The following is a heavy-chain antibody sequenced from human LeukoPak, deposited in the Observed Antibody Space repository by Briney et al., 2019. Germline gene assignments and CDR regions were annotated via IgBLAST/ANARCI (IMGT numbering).Heavy chain of an antibody. V-gene: IGHV1-18*01. D-gene: IGHD2-2*01. Sequence: GASVKVSCKASGYTFTSYGISWVRQAPGQGLEWMGWISAYNGNTNYAQKLQGRVTMTTDTSPSTAYMELRSLRSDDTAVYYCARDGIVVVPAASSPRSYGMDVWGQGTTVTVSS. CDR2: ISAYNGNT. CDR3: ARDGIVVVPAASSPRSYGMDV. CDR1: GYTFTSYG. J-gene: IGHJ6*02.